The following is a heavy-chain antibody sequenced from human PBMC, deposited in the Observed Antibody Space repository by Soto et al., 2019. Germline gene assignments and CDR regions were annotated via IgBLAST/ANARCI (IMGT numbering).Heavy chain of an antibody. CDR1: GFTFSSYS. J-gene: IGHJ6*02. CDR3: ATSLAVQLGYYGMDV. Sequence: QRLSCAASGFTFSSYSLNWVRQAPGKGLEWVSSISGGGRDIKCGDSVKGRFIISRDNAMDSLHLQMYSLRADDTAIYFCATSLAVQLGYYGMDVWGPGTTVTVS. D-gene: IGHD6-6*01. V-gene: IGHV3-21*01. CDR2: ISGGGRDI.